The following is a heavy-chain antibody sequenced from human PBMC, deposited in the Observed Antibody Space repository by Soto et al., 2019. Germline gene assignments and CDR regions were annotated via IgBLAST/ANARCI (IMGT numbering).Heavy chain of an antibody. CDR1: GVSLHKSDSF. J-gene: IGHJ4*02. CDR3: GRVVEGATRQTDLDS. V-gene: IGHV4-39*01. Sequence: GTLTLPCAVSGVSLHKSDSFWGWIRQPPGKGLEFIGIMYYSGGANYNPSIKSRVTISLDTSKNQFSLTVNSVTDADTAIYYCGRVVEGATRQTDLDSWGQGTLVTVSS. D-gene: IGHD2-15*01. CDR2: MYYSGGA.